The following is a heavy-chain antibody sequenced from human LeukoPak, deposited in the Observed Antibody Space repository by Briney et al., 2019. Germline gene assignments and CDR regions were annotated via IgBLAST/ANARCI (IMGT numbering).Heavy chain of an antibody. CDR3: ARDKAVTTERTQYFHH. J-gene: IGHJ1*01. Sequence: ASVNVSCKASGYTFTSYGISWVRQAPGQGREWMGWISAYNGNTNYAQKFQFRVTMTTDTSTSTAYMELRGLTSDDTAVYYCARDKAVTTERTQYFHHWGQGTLVTVSS. D-gene: IGHD4-11*01. V-gene: IGHV1-18*01. CDR2: ISAYNGNT. CDR1: GYTFTSYG.